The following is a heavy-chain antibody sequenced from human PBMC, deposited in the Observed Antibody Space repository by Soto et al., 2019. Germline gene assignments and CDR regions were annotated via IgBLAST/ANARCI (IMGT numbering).Heavy chain of an antibody. CDR3: TTDDWALCYFDY. CDR2: IKSKTDGGTT. J-gene: IGHJ4*02. CDR1: GFTFSNAW. Sequence: GGSLRLSCAASGFTFSNAWMSWVRQAPGKGLEWVGRIKSKTDGGTTDYAAPVKGRFTISRDDSKNTLYLQMNSLKTEDTAVYYCTTDDWALCYFDYWGQGTLVTVSS. D-gene: IGHD3-9*01. V-gene: IGHV3-15*01.